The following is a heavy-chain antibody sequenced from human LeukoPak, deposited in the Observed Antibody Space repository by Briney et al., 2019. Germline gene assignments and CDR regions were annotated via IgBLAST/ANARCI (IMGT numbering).Heavy chain of an antibody. CDR2: INPNSGGT. V-gene: IGHV1-2*02. D-gene: IGHD3-3*01. J-gene: IGHJ6*02. CDR3: ARPFLDYYGMDV. Sequence: ASVKVSRKTSGYTFTGYYMHWVRQAPGQGLEWMGWINPNSGGTNYAQKFQGRVTMTRDTSISTAYMELSRLRSDDTAVYYCARPFLDYYGMDVWGQGTTVTVSS. CDR1: GYTFTGYY.